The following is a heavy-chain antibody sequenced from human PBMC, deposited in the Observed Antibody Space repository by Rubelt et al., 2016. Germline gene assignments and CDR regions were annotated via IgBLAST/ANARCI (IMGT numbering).Heavy chain of an antibody. D-gene: IGHD3-3*01. J-gene: IGHJ6*02. Sequence: GLEWVSSISSSSSYIYYADSVKGRFTISRDNAKNSLYLQMNSLRAEDTAVYYCAREYYDFWSGYPITNYYYYYGMDVWGQGTTVTVSS. CDR2: ISSSSSYI. CDR3: AREYYDFWSGYPITNYYYYYGMDV. V-gene: IGHV3-21*01.